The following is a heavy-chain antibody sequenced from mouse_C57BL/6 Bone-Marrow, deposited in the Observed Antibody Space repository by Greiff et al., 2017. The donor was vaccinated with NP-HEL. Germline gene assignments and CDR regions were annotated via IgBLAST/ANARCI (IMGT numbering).Heavy chain of an antibody. V-gene: IGHV1-69*01. J-gene: IGHJ1*03. D-gene: IGHD1-1*01. Sequence: VQLQQPGAELVMPGASVKLSCKASGYTFTSYWMHWVKQRPGQGLEWIGEIDPSDSYTNYNQKFKGKSTLTVDKSSSTAYMQLSSLTSEDSAVYYCAREVYGSSYGYFDVWGTGTTVTVSS. CDR3: AREVYGSSYGYFDV. CDR2: IDPSDSYT. CDR1: GYTFTSYW.